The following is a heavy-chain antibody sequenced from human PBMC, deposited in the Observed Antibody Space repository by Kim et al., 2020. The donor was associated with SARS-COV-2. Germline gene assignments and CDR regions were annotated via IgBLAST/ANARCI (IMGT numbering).Heavy chain of an antibody. V-gene: IGHV4-34*01. D-gene: IGHD7-27*01. CDR1: GGSFSGYY. J-gene: IGHJ6*02. CDR3: ARGLGNWAVDYYYYGMDV. CDR2: INHSGST. Sequence: SETLSLTCVVYGGSFSGYYWSWIRQPPGKGLEWIGEINHSGSTKYNPSLKSRVSISVDTSKNQFSLRLSSVTAADTAVYYCARGLGNWAVDYYYYGMDVWGQGTTVTVSS.